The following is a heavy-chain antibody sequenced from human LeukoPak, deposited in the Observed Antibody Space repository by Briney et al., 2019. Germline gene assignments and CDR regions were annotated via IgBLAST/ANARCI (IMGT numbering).Heavy chain of an antibody. Sequence: NPSETLSLTCAVYGGSFSGYYWGWIRQPPGKGLEWIGEINHSGSTNYNPSLKSRVTISVDTSKNQFSLKLSSVTAADTAVYYCARDPRGSGYDWSNWFDPWGQGTLVTVSS. V-gene: IGHV4-34*01. D-gene: IGHD5-12*01. CDR1: GGSFSGYY. J-gene: IGHJ5*02. CDR3: ARDPRGSGYDWSNWFDP. CDR2: INHSGST.